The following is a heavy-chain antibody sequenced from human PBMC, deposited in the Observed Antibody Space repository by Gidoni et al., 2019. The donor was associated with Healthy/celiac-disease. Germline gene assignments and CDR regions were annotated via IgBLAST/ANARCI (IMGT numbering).Heavy chain of an antibody. CDR3: ARDSEELSTLDY. Sequence: EVQLVASGGGLVQPGGSLRLPCAPSGFTLSSYWMGWVRQAPGKGLEWVANIKQDGSEKYYVDSVKGRFTISRDNAKNSLYLQMNSLRAEDTAVYYCARDSEELSTLDYWGQGTLVTVSS. V-gene: IGHV3-7*01. CDR1: GFTLSSYW. J-gene: IGHJ4*02. D-gene: IGHD1-26*01. CDR2: IKQDGSEK.